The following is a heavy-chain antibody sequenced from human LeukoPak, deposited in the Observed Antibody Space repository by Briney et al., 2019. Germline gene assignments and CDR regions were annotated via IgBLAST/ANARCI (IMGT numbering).Heavy chain of an antibody. CDR2: IYYSGST. CDR1: GGSISSYY. D-gene: IGHD3-22*01. V-gene: IGHV4-59*01. J-gene: IGHJ4*02. Sequence: SETLSLTCTVSGGSISSYYWSWIRQPPGKGLEWIGYIYYSGSTNYNPSLKSRVTISVDTSKNQFSMKLSSVTAADTAVYYCARERGYDSSGYYYDYWGQGTLVTVSS. CDR3: ARERGYDSSGYYYDY.